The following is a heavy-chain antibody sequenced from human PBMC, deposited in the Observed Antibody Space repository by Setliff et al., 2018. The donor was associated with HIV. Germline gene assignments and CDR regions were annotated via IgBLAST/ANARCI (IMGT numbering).Heavy chain of an antibody. CDR3: AKEGNSVDNWLDP. V-gene: IGHV4-31*03. J-gene: IGHJ5*02. CDR2: IYHTGKT. D-gene: IGHD1-26*01. Sequence: SETLSLTCTVSGDPIFIGGYYWSWIRQHPGGGLEWIGYIYHTGKTYYNPSLQSRIIMSLDMSQNQFSLKLSSVTVADTAVYYCAKEGNSVDNWLDPWGPGTLVTVS. CDR1: GDPIFIGGYY.